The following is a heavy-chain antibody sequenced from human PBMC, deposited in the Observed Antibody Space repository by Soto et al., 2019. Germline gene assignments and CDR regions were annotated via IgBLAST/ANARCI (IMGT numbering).Heavy chain of an antibody. D-gene: IGHD3-16*01. CDR2: IAFSSTNT. CDR3: ARDHRFAIDI. Sequence: EVQLVESGGGLVQPGGSLRLSCAASGFTFSSYTMNWVRQAPGKGLEWVSYIAFSSTNTYYADSVKGRFTISRDNAKNSLYLQMSSLRAEDTAVYYCARDHRFAIDIWGQGTMVTVSS. J-gene: IGHJ3*02. V-gene: IGHV3-48*01. CDR1: GFTFSSYT.